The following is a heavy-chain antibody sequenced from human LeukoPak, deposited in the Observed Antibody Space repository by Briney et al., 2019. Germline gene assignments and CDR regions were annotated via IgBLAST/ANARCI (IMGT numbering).Heavy chain of an antibody. V-gene: IGHV3-15*01. Sequence: GGSLRLSCAASGFTFSNAWMSWVRQAPGKGLEWVGRIKSETDGGTTDYAAPVKGRFTISRDDSKNTLYLQMNSLKTEDTAVYYCTTVAYYYDSSGYQATDYWGQGTLVTVSS. D-gene: IGHD3-22*01. J-gene: IGHJ4*02. CDR2: IKSETDGGTT. CDR3: TTVAYYYDSSGYQATDY. CDR1: GFTFSNAW.